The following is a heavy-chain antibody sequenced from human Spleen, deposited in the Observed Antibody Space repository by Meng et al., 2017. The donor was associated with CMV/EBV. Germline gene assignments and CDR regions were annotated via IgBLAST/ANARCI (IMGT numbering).Heavy chain of an antibody. CDR3: AREQRGGGWFDP. Sequence: TVSGGSVSTGSYYWSWIRQPPGKGLEWIGYIYYSGSTNYNPSLKTRVTMSLDTSKSQFSLKLSSVTAADTAFYYCAREQRGGGWFDPWGQGTLVTLSS. CDR1: GGSVSTGSYY. V-gene: IGHV4-61*01. J-gene: IGHJ5*02. CDR2: IYYSGST. D-gene: IGHD4-23*01.